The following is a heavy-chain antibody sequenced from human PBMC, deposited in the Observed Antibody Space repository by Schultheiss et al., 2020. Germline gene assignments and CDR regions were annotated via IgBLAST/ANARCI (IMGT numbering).Heavy chain of an antibody. D-gene: IGHD1-26*01. J-gene: IGHJ3*02. CDR3: ARDSGSYDAFDI. Sequence: SETLSLTCTVSGGSISSHYWNWIGQSPGKGLEWIGNINYSGSTNYNPSLKSRVTISVDTSKNQFSLKLSSVTAADTAVYYCARDSGSYDAFDIWGQGTMVTVSS. CDR1: GGSISSHY. V-gene: IGHV4-59*11. CDR2: INYSGST.